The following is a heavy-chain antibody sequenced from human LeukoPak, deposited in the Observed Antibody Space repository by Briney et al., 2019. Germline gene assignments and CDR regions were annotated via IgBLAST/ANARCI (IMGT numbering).Heavy chain of an antibody. D-gene: IGHD3-22*01. CDR2: ISYSGST. J-gene: IGHJ4*02. Sequence: SQTLSLTCTVSGGSITRGSYYWSWLRQHPGKGLERIGYISYSGSTSSNPSLKSLLTISLHTSKNHFSLKLSYVTAAVTAVYYCARVRGDSSGDYWGQGTLVSVSS. CDR3: ARVRGDSSGDY. V-gene: IGHV4-31*01. CDR1: GGSITRGSYY.